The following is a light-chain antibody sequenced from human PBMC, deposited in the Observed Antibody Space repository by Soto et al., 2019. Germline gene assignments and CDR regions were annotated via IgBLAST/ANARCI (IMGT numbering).Light chain of an antibody. Sequence: IVLTQSPGALSLSPGERATLSCRASQSVSNSYLAWYQQKPGQAPRLLIYGASSRATGIPDRFSGRGSGTDFTLTISRREPAYSAVYYRQQYGSSGTFGEGTKVEIK. V-gene: IGKV3-20*01. CDR2: GAS. J-gene: IGKJ2*02. CDR3: QQYGSSGT. CDR1: QSVSNSY.